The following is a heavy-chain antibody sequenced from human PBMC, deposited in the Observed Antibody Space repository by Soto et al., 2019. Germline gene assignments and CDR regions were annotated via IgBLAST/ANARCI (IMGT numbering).Heavy chain of an antibody. J-gene: IGHJ6*02. V-gene: IGHV3-43*01. CDR2: ISWDGGST. CDR3: AKEFEMAHPDGMDV. CDR1: GFTFDDYT. Sequence: GGSLRLSCAASGFTFDDYTMHWVRQAPGKGLEWVSLISWDGGSTYYADSVKGRFNISRDNSKNSLYLQMNSLRTEDTALYYCAKEFEMAHPDGMDVWGQGTTVTVSS. D-gene: IGHD3-9*01.